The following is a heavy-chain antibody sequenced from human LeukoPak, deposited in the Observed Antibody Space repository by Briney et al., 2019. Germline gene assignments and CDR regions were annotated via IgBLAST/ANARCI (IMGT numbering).Heavy chain of an antibody. V-gene: IGHV3-43D*04. CDR3: AKAGGAYYYDSSGYYVDYYYHYMDV. CDR1: GFTFDDYA. Sequence: GGSLRLSCAASGFTFDDYAMHWVRQAPGKGLEWVSLISWDGGSTYYADSVKGRFTISRDNSKNSLYLQMNSLRAEDTALYYCAKAGGAYYYDSSGYYVDYYYHYMDVWGKGTTVTVSS. J-gene: IGHJ6*03. CDR2: ISWDGGST. D-gene: IGHD3-22*01.